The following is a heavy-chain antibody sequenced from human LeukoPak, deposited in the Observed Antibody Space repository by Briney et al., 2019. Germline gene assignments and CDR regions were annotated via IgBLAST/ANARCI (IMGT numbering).Heavy chain of an antibody. J-gene: IGHJ3*02. D-gene: IGHD6-13*01. V-gene: IGHV3-53*01. CDR1: GFTFSSNY. CDR2: IYSGGST. Sequence: GGSLRLPCAASGFTFSSNYMSWVRQAPGKGLEWVSVIYSGGSTYYADSVKGRFTISRDNSKNTLYLQMNSLRAEDTAVYYCARDSSPDTLDAFDIWGQGTMVTVSS. CDR3: ARDSSPDTLDAFDI.